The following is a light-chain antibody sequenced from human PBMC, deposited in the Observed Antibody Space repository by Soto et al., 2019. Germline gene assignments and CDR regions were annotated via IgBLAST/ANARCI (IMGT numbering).Light chain of an antibody. CDR2: GAS. CDR3: QQYGSSPT. J-gene: IGKJ5*01. V-gene: IGKV3-20*01. Sequence: IVLTQSPGTLSLFPGERATLSCRASQSITSGYLAWYQQKPGQSPRLLIYGASSRATGIPDRFSGSGSGTDFTLTISRLESEDFAVYYCQQYGSSPTFGQGTRLEMK. CDR1: QSITSGY.